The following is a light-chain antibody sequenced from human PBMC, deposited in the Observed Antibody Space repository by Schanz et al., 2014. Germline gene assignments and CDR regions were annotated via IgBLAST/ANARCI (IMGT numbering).Light chain of an antibody. CDR3: NSFTTSGTWV. J-gene: IGLJ3*02. CDR2: EVN. Sequence: QSALTQPPSVSGSPGQSVTISCTGTNSDIGIYTRVSWYQQTPGTAPKKKREEVNNRPPGVPNRFSGSPSGNTASLTISGLQAEDEADYYCNSFTTSGTWVFGGGTKVTVL. CDR1: NSDIGIYTR. V-gene: IGLV2-18*02.